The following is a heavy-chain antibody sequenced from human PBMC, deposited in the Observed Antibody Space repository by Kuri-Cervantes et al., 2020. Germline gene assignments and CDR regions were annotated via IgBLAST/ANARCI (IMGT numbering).Heavy chain of an antibody. CDR2: ISSSSSYI. D-gene: IGHD3-10*01. CDR1: GFTFSSYS. V-gene: IGHV3-21*04. Sequence: GESLKISCAASGFTFSSYSMNWVRQAPGKGLEWVSSISSSSSYIYYADSVKGRFTISRDNAKNSLYLQMNSLRAEDTAVYYCARYREITMVRGVIITGSYYYYGMDVWGQGTTVTVSS. J-gene: IGHJ6*02. CDR3: ARYREITMVRGVIITGSYYYYGMDV.